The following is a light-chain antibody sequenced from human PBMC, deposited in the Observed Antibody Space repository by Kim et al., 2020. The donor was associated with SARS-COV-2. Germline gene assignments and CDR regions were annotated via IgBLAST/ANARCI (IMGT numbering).Light chain of an antibody. Sequence: GQSITLSCTGTSNDVGLYNYVSWYQQHPGKAPKLIIFDVSNRPSGDSDHFSGSKSGNTASLTISGLQAEDEADYYCSSYTSSSTLVFGTGTKVTVL. V-gene: IGLV2-14*03. CDR1: SNDVGLYNY. CDR2: DVS. CDR3: SSYTSSSTLV. J-gene: IGLJ1*01.